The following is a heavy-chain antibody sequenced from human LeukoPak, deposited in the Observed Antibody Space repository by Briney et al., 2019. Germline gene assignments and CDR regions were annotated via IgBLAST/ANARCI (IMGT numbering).Heavy chain of an antibody. D-gene: IGHD5-12*01. J-gene: IGHJ6*03. CDR3: ARGVPVTGWLRHYYYYYMDV. V-gene: IGHV1-2*02. CDR2: INPNSGGT. CDR1: GYTFTGYY. Sequence: EASVKVSCKASGYTFTGYYMHWVRQAPGQGLEWMGWINPNSGGTNYAQKFQGRVTMTRDTSISTAYMELSRLRSDDTAVYYCARGVPVTGWLRHYYYYYMDVWGKGTTVTVSS.